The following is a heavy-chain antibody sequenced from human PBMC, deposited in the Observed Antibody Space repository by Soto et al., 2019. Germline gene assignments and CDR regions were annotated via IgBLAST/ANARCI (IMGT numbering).Heavy chain of an antibody. CDR1: GYTFTSYE. CDR3: AASRGWIEY. D-gene: IGHD6-19*01. J-gene: IGHJ4*02. Sequence: QVQLVQSGAEVKRPGASVKVSCKASGYTFTSYEISWVRQATGEGLEWMGWMNFNSGNVGDAQKFQGRVTMTRNTSISTDYMELSSLRSEDTDVYYWAASRGWIEYWGQGTLVTVSS. CDR2: MNFNSGNV. V-gene: IGHV1-8*01.